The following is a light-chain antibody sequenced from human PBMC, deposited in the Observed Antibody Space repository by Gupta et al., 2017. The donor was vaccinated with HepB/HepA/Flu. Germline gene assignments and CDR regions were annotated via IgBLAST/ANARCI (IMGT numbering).Light chain of an antibody. Sequence: QSALTQPPSVSGSPGQSVTISCTVTSSDVGSYNRVSWYQQPPVTALKLMIYEVSKRPSGVPDRFSGSKSGNTASLTISGLQAEDDADYYCGSYTSSSTLVFGGGTKLTVL. J-gene: IGLJ2*01. CDR2: EVS. CDR3: GSYTSSSTLV. V-gene: IGLV2-18*02. CDR1: SSDVGSYNR.